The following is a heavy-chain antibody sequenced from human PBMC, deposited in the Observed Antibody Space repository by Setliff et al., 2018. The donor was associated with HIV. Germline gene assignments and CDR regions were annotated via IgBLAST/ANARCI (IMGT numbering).Heavy chain of an antibody. CDR3: ARDIGGWSETETEYFQY. CDR1: GGTFSNFV. V-gene: IGHV1-69*06. J-gene: IGHJ1*01. D-gene: IGHD6-19*01. Sequence: SVKVSCKASGGTFSNFVITWVRQAPGQGLEWMGRIIPIFGTANYAQKFQGRVTITADKSTSTAYMDLVSLISEDTAVYYCARDIGGWSETETEYFQYWGQGTLVTVSS. CDR2: IIPIFGTA.